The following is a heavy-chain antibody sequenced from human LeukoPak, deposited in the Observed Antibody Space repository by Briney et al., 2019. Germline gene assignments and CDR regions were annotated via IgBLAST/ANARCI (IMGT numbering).Heavy chain of an antibody. CDR1: GYTFTGYY. J-gene: IGHJ4*02. CDR2: INPNSSGT. D-gene: IGHD6-6*01. Sequence: ASVKVSCKASGYTFTGYYMHWVRQAPGQGLEWMGWINPNSSGTNYAQKFQGRVTMTRDTSISTAYMELSRLRSDDTAVYYCARDSSSRVLYYFDYWGQGTLVTVSS. V-gene: IGHV1-2*02. CDR3: ARDSSSRVLYYFDY.